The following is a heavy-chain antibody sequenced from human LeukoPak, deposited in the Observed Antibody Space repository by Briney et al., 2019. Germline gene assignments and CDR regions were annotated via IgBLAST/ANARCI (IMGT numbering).Heavy chain of an antibody. J-gene: IGHJ4*02. CDR3: ARDHDSYYFDY. CDR2: IYYSGST. CDR1: GGSISSSSYY. D-gene: IGHD3-22*01. V-gene: IGHV4-39*07. Sequence: SETLSLTCTVSGGSISSSSYYWGWIRQPPGKGLEWIGSIYYSGSTYYNPSLKSRVTISVDTSKNQFSLKLSSVTAADTAVYYCARDHDSYYFDYWGQGTLVTVSS.